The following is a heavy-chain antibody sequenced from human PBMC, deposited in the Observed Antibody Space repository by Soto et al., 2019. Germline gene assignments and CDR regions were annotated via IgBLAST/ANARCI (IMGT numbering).Heavy chain of an antibody. CDR2: INHSGST. D-gene: IGHD3-3*01. CDR3: ARSRYYDFWSGYPPHFDY. Sequence: SETLSLTCAVYGGSFSGYYWSWIRQPPGKGLEWIGEINHSGSTNYNPSLKSRVTISVDTSKNQFSLKLSSVTAADTAVYYCARSRYYDFWSGYPPHFDYWGQGTLVTVSS. CDR1: GGSFSGYY. V-gene: IGHV4-34*01. J-gene: IGHJ4*02.